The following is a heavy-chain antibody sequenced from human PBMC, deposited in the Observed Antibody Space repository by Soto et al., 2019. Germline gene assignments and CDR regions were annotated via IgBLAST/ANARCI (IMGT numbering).Heavy chain of an antibody. CDR3: AXSGXKFGTTGYXYFDY. D-gene: IGHD3-9*01. CDR2: ITPNSGEK. CDR1: GFAFNDYS. V-gene: IGHV3-23*01. Sequence: GALRLSCAASGFAFNDYSMTWVRQPPGKGLEWVSSITPNSGEKHYPDSLAGRXXXXXXXXXXXXXXXVNXVRAEDTAMYFCAXSGXKFGTTGYXYFDYXGXGALVTVSS. J-gene: IGHJ4*02.